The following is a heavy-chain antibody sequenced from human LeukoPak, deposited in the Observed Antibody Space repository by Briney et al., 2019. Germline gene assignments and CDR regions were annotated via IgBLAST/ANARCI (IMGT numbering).Heavy chain of an antibody. D-gene: IGHD4/OR15-4a*01. V-gene: IGHV1-24*01. CDR3: ATRSLRTMGLYFDY. CDR1: GYTLTELS. CDR2: FDPEDGET. Sequence: ASVKVSCKVSGYTLTELSMHWVRQAPGKGLEWMGGFDPEDGETIYAQKFQGRVTMTEDTSTDTAYMELSSLRSEDTAVYYCATRSLRTMGLYFDYWGQGTLVTVSS. J-gene: IGHJ4*02.